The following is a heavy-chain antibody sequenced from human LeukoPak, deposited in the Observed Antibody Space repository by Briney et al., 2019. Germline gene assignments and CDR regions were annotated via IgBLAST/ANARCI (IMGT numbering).Heavy chain of an antibody. J-gene: IGHJ6*03. CDR1: GFTFSDYY. Sequence: PGGSLRLSCAASGFTFSDYYMGWIRQAPGRGLEWVSSVSRSGDTIRYADSVKGRFTISRDNPKNSLYLQMNSLTTADTAVYFCARDGNVWNILYSYDMDVWGKGTTVTVSS. CDR3: ARDGNVWNILYSYDMDV. V-gene: IGHV3-11*01. D-gene: IGHD2/OR15-2a*01. CDR2: VSRSGDTI.